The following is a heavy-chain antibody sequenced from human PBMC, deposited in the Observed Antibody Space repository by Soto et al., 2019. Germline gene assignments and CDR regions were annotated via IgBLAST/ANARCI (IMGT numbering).Heavy chain of an antibody. CDR1: GYTFTSYG. Sequence: GASVKVSCKASGYTFTSYGISWVRQAPGQGLEWMGWISAYNGNTNYAQKLQGRVTMTTDTSTSTAYMELRSLGSDDTAVYYCARDHVLYCSGGSCYSGGYWGQGTLVTVSS. D-gene: IGHD2-15*01. CDR2: ISAYNGNT. V-gene: IGHV1-18*04. CDR3: ARDHVLYCSGGSCYSGGY. J-gene: IGHJ4*02.